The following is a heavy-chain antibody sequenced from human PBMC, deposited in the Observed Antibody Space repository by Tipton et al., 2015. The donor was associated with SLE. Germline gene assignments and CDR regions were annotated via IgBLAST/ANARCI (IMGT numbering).Heavy chain of an antibody. J-gene: IGHJ1*01. V-gene: IGHV3-48*01. CDR2: ISSSSSTI. CDR1: GFTFSSYS. CDR3: ARTSGSWYGYSQH. Sequence: SLRLSCAASGFTFSSYSMNWVRQAPGKGLEWVSYISSSSSTIYYADSVKGRFTISRDNAKNSLYLQMNSLRAEDTAVYYCARTSGSWYGYSQHWGQGTLVTVSS. D-gene: IGHD6-13*01.